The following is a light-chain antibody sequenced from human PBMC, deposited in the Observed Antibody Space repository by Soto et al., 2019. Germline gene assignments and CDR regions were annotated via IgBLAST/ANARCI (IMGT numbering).Light chain of an antibody. CDR3: QQRANWPLT. Sequence: EIVLTQSPATVSLPPGERVTLSCRASQSVNIYLAWYQQKPGQAPRLLIYDASNRATGVPARFSGSGSGTDFTLTISSLESEDFAVYYCQQRANWPLTFGGGTKVDIK. J-gene: IGKJ4*01. CDR1: QSVNIY. V-gene: IGKV3-11*01. CDR2: DAS.